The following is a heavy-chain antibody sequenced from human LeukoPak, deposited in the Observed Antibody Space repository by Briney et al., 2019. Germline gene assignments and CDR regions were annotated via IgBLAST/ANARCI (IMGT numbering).Heavy chain of an antibody. Sequence: SVKVSCKASGGTLGSYTFSWVRQAPGQGLERMGGTIPMLGTANYAQKFQGRVRITADESTSTIYMEMSSLRYEDTAVYYCARETLFGVVIPLDTWGQGTLVTVSS. CDR3: ARETLFGVVIPLDT. J-gene: IGHJ5*02. CDR2: TIPMLGTA. V-gene: IGHV1-69*13. CDR1: GGTLGSYT. D-gene: IGHD3-3*01.